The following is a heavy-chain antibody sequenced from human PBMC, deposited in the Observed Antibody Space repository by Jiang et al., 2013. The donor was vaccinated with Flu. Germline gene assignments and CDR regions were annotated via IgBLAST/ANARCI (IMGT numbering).Heavy chain of an antibody. CDR1: GFTVSSSY. CDR2: IYSGGST. V-gene: IGHV3-53*01. CDR3: ARGDNSGPRDDYYGLDV. J-gene: IGHJ6*02. D-gene: IGHD6-19*01. Sequence: GGSLRLSCAASGFTVSSSYMSWVRQAPGRGLDWVSVIYSGGSTYYGDSVEGRFTISRDNSKNTVYLEMHSLRADDTAVYYCARGDNSGPRDDYYGLDVWGQGSTVTVSS.